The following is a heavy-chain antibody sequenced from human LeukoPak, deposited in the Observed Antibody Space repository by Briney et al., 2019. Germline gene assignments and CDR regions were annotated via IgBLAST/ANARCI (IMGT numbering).Heavy chain of an antibody. CDR3: ARVSYYGSEGDY. CDR2: IIPIFGTA. J-gene: IGHJ4*02. D-gene: IGHD3-10*01. V-gene: IGHV1-69*06. CDR1: GGTFSSYA. Sequence: GASVKVSCKASGGTFSSYAISWVRQAPGQGLEWMGGIIPIFGTANYAQKFQGRVTITADKSTSTAYMELSSLRSEDTAVYYCARVSYYGSEGDYWGQGTLVTVSS.